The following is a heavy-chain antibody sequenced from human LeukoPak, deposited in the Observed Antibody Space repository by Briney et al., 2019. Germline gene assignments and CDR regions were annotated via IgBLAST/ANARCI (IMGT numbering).Heavy chain of an antibody. CDR1: GFTFSSYA. D-gene: IGHD3-22*01. V-gene: IGHV3-23*01. CDR3: AKDQVYYDSSGY. Sequence: GGSLRLSCAASGFTFSSYAMSWVRQAPGKGLEWVSAISGSGGSTYYAASVKGRFTISRDNSKNTLYLQMNSLRAEDTAVYYCAKDQVYYDSSGYWGQGTLVTVSS. CDR2: ISGSGGST. J-gene: IGHJ4*02.